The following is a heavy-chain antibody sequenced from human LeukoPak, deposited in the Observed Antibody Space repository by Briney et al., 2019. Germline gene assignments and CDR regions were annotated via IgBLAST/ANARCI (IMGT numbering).Heavy chain of an antibody. D-gene: IGHD2-8*01. CDR2: INWNGGST. Sequence: GGPLRLSCAASGFTFDDYGMSWVRQAPGKGLEWVSGINWNGGSTGYADSVKGRFTISRDNAKNSLYLQMNSLRAEDTALYYCARDLYCTNGVCFPTDYWGQGTLVTVSS. CDR1: GFTFDDYG. V-gene: IGHV3-20*04. J-gene: IGHJ4*02. CDR3: ARDLYCTNGVCFPTDY.